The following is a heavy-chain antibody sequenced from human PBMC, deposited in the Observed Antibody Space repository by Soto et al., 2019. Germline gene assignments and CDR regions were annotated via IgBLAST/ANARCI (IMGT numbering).Heavy chain of an antibody. Sequence: QGKLVQSGPEVKKPGASVRVSCKASGYSFSGYDITWVRQAPGQELEWLRWVSTSIVSTMAAENLQARLSMTTDTSTATVYMELRGLRSDDTAVYYCARDSGAALYGEDALDIWGQGTMVTVSS. J-gene: IGHJ3*02. CDR2: VSTSIVST. CDR3: ARDSGAALYGEDALDI. V-gene: IGHV1-18*04. CDR1: GYSFSGYD. D-gene: IGHD3-10*01.